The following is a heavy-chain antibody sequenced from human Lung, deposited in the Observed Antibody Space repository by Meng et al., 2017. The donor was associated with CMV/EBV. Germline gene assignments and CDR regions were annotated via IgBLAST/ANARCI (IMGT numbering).Heavy chain of an antibody. CDR1: GFTFDDYG. CDR3: ARVDSSRDAFDI. V-gene: IGHV3-20*01. Sequence: SCAAYGFTFDDYGMSWVRQAPGKGLEWVSVINWNVGSTGYADSGKGRFTMSRDNAKHSLYLQMDSLRAEGKGFYLCARVDSSRDAFDIWGQGTMVTVSS. D-gene: IGHD3-22*01. CDR2: INWNVGST. J-gene: IGHJ3*02.